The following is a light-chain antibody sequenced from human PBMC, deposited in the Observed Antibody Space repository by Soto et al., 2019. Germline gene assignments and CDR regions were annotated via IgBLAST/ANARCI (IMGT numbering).Light chain of an antibody. CDR1: SSAVGGYNY. Sequence: SSLTQPASVSGSPGQSITISCTGTSSAVGGYNYVPWYQQYPGKAPKLMIYHVSNRPSGVSNRFSGSKSGNSASLTISGLQPEDEADYYCSSYTSTSTYVFGTGTKVTVL. CDR3: SSYTSTSTYV. CDR2: HVS. J-gene: IGLJ1*01. V-gene: IGLV2-14*01.